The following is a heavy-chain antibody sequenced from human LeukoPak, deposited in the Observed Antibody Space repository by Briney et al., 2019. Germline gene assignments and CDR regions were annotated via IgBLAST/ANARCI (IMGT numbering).Heavy chain of an antibody. Sequence: GGSLRLSCAASGFTFSSYEMNWVRQAPGEGLEWVSYISPSGSDTNYADSVKGRFSISRDNAMNSVYLQMNNLRAEDTAVYYCARDFGAGQFDYWGQGTLVTVSS. V-gene: IGHV3-48*03. CDR3: ARDFGAGQFDY. CDR1: GFTFSSYE. CDR2: ISPSGSDT. J-gene: IGHJ4*02. D-gene: IGHD3-10*01.